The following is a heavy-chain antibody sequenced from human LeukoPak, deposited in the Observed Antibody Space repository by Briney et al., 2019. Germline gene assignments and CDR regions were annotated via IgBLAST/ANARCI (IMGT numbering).Heavy chain of an antibody. V-gene: IGHV3-33*01. D-gene: IGHD6-19*01. Sequence: PGGSLRLSCAASGFTFSSYGMHWVRQAPGKGLEWVAVIWYDGTNTYYADSVKGRFTISRDNSKNTLYLQMNSLRAEDTAVYYCAREGPDDSSGWYSIDYWGQGTLVTVSS. CDR2: IWYDGTNT. CDR3: AREGPDDSSGWYSIDY. CDR1: GFTFSSYG. J-gene: IGHJ4*02.